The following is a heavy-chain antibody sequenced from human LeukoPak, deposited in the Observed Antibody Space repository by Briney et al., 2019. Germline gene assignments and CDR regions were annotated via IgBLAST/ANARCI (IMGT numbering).Heavy chain of an antibody. CDR1: GGTFSSYA. J-gene: IGHJ4*02. V-gene: IGHV1-69*13. D-gene: IGHD3-10*01. Sequence: ASVKVSCKASGGTFSSYAISWVRQAPGQGLEWMGGIIPIFGTANYAQKFQGRVTITADESTSTAYMELSSLRSEDTAVYYCARDSLYGSGSYYNSHFDYWGQGTLVTVSS. CDR3: ARDSLYGSGSYYNSHFDY. CDR2: IIPIFGTA.